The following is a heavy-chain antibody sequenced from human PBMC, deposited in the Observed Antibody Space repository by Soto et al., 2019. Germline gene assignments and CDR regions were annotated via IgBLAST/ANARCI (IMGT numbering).Heavy chain of an antibody. Sequence: AAVKVSCKASGYTFTDYYIHWVRQAPGQGLEWMGWINPNTGGTKYALKLQDRVTMTSENSITTAHMELSRLRSDDTAVYYCAPSPYSSGWYDVSTHPSSDYFDYWGQGTLVTVSS. J-gene: IGHJ4*02. V-gene: IGHV1-2*02. CDR2: INPNTGGT. D-gene: IGHD6-19*01. CDR1: GYTFTDYY. CDR3: APSPYSSGWYDVSTHPSSDYFDY.